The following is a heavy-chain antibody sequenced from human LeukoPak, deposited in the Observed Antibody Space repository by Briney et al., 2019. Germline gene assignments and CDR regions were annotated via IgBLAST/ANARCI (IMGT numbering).Heavy chain of an antibody. CDR3: AAYDSSGYAFHY. Sequence: SVTLSLTCTVSGGSISSYYWSWIRQPPGKGLEWIGYMFYSGSTNYNPSLKSRVTISVDTSKNQFSLRLTSVTAADTAVYYCAAYDSSGYAFHYWGQGTLVTVSS. J-gene: IGHJ4*02. CDR1: GGSISSYY. V-gene: IGHV4-59*01. CDR2: MFYSGST. D-gene: IGHD3-22*01.